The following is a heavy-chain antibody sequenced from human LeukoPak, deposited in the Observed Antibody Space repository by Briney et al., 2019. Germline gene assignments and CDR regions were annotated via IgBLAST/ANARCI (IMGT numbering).Heavy chain of an antibody. CDR1: GGSISSYY. J-gene: IGHJ5*02. V-gene: IGHV4-59*08. CDR3: ARLSRQQLVLAWFDP. Sequence: SETLSLTCTVSGGSISSYYWSWIRQPPGKGLEWIGYIYYSGSTNYNPSLKSRVTISVDTSKNQFSLKLSSVTAADTAVYYCARLSRQQLVLAWFDPWGQGTLVTVSS. D-gene: IGHD6-13*01. CDR2: IYYSGST.